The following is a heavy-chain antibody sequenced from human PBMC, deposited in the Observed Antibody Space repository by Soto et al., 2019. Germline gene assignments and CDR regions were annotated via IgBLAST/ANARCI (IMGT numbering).Heavy chain of an antibody. D-gene: IGHD3-10*01. J-gene: IGHJ4*02. CDR2: ISYDGSNK. V-gene: IGHV3-30*18. Sequence: QVQLVESGGGVVQPGRSLRLSCAASGFTFSSYGMHWVRQAPGKGLEWVAVISYDGSNKYYADSVKGRFTISRDNSKNTLYLQMNSLRAEDTAVYYCAKTGGRGGDFDYWGQGTLVTVSS. CDR3: AKTGGRGGDFDY. CDR1: GFTFSSYG.